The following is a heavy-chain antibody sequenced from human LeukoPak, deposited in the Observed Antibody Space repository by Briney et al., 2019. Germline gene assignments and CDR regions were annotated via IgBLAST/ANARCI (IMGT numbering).Heavy chain of an antibody. CDR2: INHSGST. J-gene: IGHJ6*03. CDR1: GGSFSGYY. V-gene: IGHV4-34*01. Sequence: SETLSVTCAVYGGSFSGYYWSWIRQPPGKGLEWIGEINHSGSTNYNPSLKSRVTISVDTSKNQFSLKLSSVTAADTAVYYCARHQWHYYYYMGVWGKGSTVTVSS. D-gene: IGHD6-19*01. CDR3: ARHQWHYYYYMGV.